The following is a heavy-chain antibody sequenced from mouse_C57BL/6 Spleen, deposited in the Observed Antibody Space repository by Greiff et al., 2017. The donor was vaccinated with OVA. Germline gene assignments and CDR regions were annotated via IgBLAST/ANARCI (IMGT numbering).Heavy chain of an antibody. V-gene: IGHV1-53*01. CDR2: INPSNGGT. CDR1: GYTFTSYW. J-gene: IGHJ3*01. CDR3: ARKGTGCSGYVGFAY. Sequence: VQLQQPGPELVKPGASVKLSCKASGYTFTSYWMHWVKQRPGQGLEWIGNINPSNGGTNYNEKFKSKATLTVDKSSSTAYMQLSSLTSEDSAVYYCARKGTGCSGYVGFAYWGQGTLVTVSA. D-gene: IGHD3-2*02.